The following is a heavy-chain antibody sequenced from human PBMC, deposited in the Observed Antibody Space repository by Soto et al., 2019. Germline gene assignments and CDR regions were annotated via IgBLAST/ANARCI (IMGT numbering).Heavy chain of an antibody. Sequence: PGGSLRLSCAASGFTVSSNYMSWVRQAPGKGLEWVSVIYSGGSTYYADSVEGRFTISRDNAKNSLYLQINSLRGEDSATYYCARSGDNYNVLDYWGQGTPVTVSS. J-gene: IGHJ4*02. CDR3: ARSGDNYNVLDY. CDR1: GFTVSSNY. CDR2: IYSGGST. D-gene: IGHD3-10*02. V-gene: IGHV3-53*01.